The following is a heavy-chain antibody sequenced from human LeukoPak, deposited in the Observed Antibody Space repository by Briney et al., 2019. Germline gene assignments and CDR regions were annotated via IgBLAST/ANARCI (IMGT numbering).Heavy chain of an antibody. CDR2: ISGRGSTT. Sequence: GGSLRLSCAASGFTFSSYAFSWVRQAPGKGLEWVSGISGRGSTTYYADSVKGRFTISRDNSKNTLFLQMNSLRDEDPAVYYCAKVFLCRGGSRYGQYYFDYWGQGTLVTVSS. CDR3: AKVFLCRGGSRYGQYYFDY. J-gene: IGHJ4*02. D-gene: IGHD2-15*01. V-gene: IGHV3-23*01. CDR1: GFTFSSYA.